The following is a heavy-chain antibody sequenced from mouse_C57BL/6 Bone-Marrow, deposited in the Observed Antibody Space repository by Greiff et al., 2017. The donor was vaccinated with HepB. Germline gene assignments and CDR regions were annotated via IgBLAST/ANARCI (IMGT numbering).Heavy chain of an antibody. CDR3: ARQLLWSNYYAMDY. J-gene: IGHJ4*01. CDR2: ISNLAYSI. CDR1: GFTFSDYG. Sequence: EVKLVESGGGLVQPGGSLKLSCAASGFTFSDYGMAWVRQAPRKGPEWVAFISNLAYSIYYADTVTGRFTISRENAKNTLYLEMSSLRSEDTAMYYCARQLLWSNYYAMDYWGQGTSVTVSS. D-gene: IGHD2-1*01. V-gene: IGHV5-15*04.